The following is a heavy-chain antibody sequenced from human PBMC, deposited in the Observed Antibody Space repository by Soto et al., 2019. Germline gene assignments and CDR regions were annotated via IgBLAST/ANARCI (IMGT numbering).Heavy chain of an antibody. CDR2: IYYSGGT. V-gene: IGHV4-59*08. CDR3: ARHGIRYYYDSSDYYALDV. CDR1: GDSISSYF. D-gene: IGHD3-22*01. J-gene: IGHJ6*02. Sequence: SETLSLTCTVSGDSISSYFWSWIRQPPGKQLEWIGYIYYSGGTNYNPSLKSRVALSVDTSRDQFSLKLTSVSAADTAVYYCARHGIRYYYDSSDYYALDVWGQGTTVTVSS.